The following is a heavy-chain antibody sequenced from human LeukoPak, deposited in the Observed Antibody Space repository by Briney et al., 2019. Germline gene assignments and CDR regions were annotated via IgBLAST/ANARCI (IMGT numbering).Heavy chain of an antibody. D-gene: IGHD2-2*01. V-gene: IGHV3-30*18. CDR3: AKADGDIVVVPAAMSVDNYYFDY. CDR2: ISYDGSNK. Sequence: PGGSLRLSCAASGFTFSSYGMHWVRQAPGKGLEWVAVISYDGSNKYYADSVKGRFTISRDNSRNTLYLQMNSLRAEDTAVYYCAKADGDIVVVPAAMSVDNYYFDYWGQGTLVTVSS. J-gene: IGHJ4*02. CDR1: GFTFSSYG.